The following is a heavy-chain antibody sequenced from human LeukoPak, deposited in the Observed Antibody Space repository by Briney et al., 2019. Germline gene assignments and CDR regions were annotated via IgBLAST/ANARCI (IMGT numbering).Heavy chain of an antibody. CDR2: IKEDGSKK. CDR3: VMGGTCDV. D-gene: IGHD2-8*01. J-gene: IGHJ3*01. Sequence: GGSLRLSCAASSGSTFSSNWTSLGRQAPGKVLGWVANIKEDGSKKHYVDSVKGRFTISRDNTKTSLYLQMNSPVDESTAYYYCVMGGTCDVGGEGTLVTVS. V-gene: IGHV3-7*01. CDR1: GSTFSSNW.